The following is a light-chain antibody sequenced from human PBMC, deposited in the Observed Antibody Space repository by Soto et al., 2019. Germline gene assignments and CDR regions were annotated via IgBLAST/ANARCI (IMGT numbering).Light chain of an antibody. CDR3: SSYSTSSTPFV. V-gene: IGLV2-14*01. CDR2: DVS. Sequence: QSALTQPASVSGSPGQSITISCTGTSSDVGGYNYVSWYQQHPGKAPKLMISDVSNRHSGVSNRFSGSKSGNTASLTISGLQAEDEAHYYCSSYSTSSTPFVFGSGTKVTVL. J-gene: IGLJ1*01. CDR1: SSDVGGYNY.